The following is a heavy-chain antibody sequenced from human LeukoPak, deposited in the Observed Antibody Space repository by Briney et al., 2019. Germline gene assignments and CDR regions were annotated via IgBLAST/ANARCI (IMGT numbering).Heavy chain of an antibody. J-gene: IGHJ3*02. CDR1: GGSISSYY. D-gene: IGHD5-18*01. CDR3: ARANVNTPMTDAFDI. V-gene: IGHV4-59*01. Sequence: KPSETLSLTCTVSGGSISSYYWSWIRQPPGKGLEWIGDIYYSGSTNYNASLKSRVTISVDTSKNQFSLKLGSVTAADTAVYYCARANVNTPMTDAFDIWGQGTRVTVSS. CDR2: IYYSGST.